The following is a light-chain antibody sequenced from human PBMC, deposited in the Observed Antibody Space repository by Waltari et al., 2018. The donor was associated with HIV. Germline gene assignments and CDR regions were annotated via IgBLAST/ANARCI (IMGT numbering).Light chain of an antibody. CDR3: ATRDGSLKV. CDR2: RNK. Sequence: QSVLTQRPSASGTPGQGVTISCVGDRSNIGRNYLYWYQPPPGTPPKVLIYRNKQRPSGFPDRFSGSKSGASASLTISGLRSADEAVYFCATRDGSLKVFGGGTKLTVL. V-gene: IGLV1-47*01. CDR1: RSNIGRNY. J-gene: IGLJ3*02.